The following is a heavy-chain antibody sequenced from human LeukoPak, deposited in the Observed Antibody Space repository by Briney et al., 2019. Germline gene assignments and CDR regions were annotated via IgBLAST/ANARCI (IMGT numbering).Heavy chain of an antibody. J-gene: IGHJ6*03. CDR1: GFTFSSYS. V-gene: IGHV3-21*01. CDR2: ISSSSSYI. D-gene: IGHD1-1*01. Sequence: PGGSLRLSCAASGFTFSSYSMNWVRQAPGKGLEWVSSISSSSSYIYYADSVKGRFTISRDNAKNSLYLQMNSLRAEDTAVYYCARVRQLERQWYTDVWGKGTTVTVSS. CDR3: ARVRQLERQWYTDV.